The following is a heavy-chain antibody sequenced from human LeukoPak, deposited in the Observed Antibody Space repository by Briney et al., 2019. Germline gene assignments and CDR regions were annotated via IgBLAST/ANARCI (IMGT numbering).Heavy chain of an antibody. V-gene: IGHV3-33*01. J-gene: IGHJ5*01. CDR1: GFTFSTYG. D-gene: IGHD2-8*01. CDR2: IWYDGSNG. Sequence: GVSLRLSCAASGFTFSTYGMHWIRQAPGKGLEWVAVIWYDGSNGYYADFVKGRITISRDNSRNTLYLQMNSLRAEDTAVYYCARDKNGWYDSWGQGTLVTVSS. CDR3: ARDKNGWYDS.